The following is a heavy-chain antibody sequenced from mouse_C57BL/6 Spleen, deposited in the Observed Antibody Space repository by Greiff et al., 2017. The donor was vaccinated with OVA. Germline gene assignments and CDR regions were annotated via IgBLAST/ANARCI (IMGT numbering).Heavy chain of an antibody. J-gene: IGHJ2*01. CDR3: ARMTGSFDY. D-gene: IGHD2-13*01. CDR1: GYTFTDYY. V-gene: IGHV1-26*01. CDR2: INPNNGGT. Sequence: EVQLQQSGPELVKPGASVKISCKASGYTFTDYYMNWVKQSHGKSLEWIGDINPNNGGTSYNQKFKGKATLTVDKSSSTAYMELRSLTSEDSAVYYCARMTGSFDYWGQGTTLTVSS.